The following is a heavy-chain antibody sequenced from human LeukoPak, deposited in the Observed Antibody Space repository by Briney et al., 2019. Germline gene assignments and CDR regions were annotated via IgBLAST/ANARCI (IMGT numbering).Heavy chain of an antibody. J-gene: IGHJ4*02. CDR1: GGSISSYY. D-gene: IGHD3-22*01. Sequence: SETLSLTCTVSGGSISSYYWSWIRQPPGKGLEWIGYIYYSGSTNYNPSLKSRVTISVDTSKNQFSLKLSSVTAADTAVYYCARVEGYYDSRYYFDYWGQGTLVTVSS. V-gene: IGHV4-59*01. CDR2: IYYSGST. CDR3: ARVEGYYDSRYYFDY.